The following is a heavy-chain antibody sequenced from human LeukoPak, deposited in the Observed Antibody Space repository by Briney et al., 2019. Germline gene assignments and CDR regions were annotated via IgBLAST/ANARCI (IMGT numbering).Heavy chain of an antibody. CDR2: ISGNGGSI. Sequence: SGGSLRLSCVASEFTFSSYAMNWVRQAPGEGLEWVSGISGNGGSIHYADSVKGRFTISRDNSKNRLYLQINSLRAEDTAVYYCAKASAFIPKEQKPYYFDYWGQGTLVTVSS. CDR1: EFTFSSYA. J-gene: IGHJ4*02. V-gene: IGHV3-23*01. CDR3: AKASAFIPKEQKPYYFDY. D-gene: IGHD3-16*01.